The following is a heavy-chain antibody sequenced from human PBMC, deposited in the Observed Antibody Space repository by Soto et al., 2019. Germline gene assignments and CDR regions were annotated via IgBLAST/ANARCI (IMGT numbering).Heavy chain of an antibody. V-gene: IGHV4-61*05. CDR2: IYYSGST. D-gene: IGHD1-26*01. CDR1: GGSSSSTSYY. J-gene: IGHJ6*02. Sequence: SETLSLTCTVSGGSSSSTSYYWGWIRQPPGKGLEWIGNIYYSGSTNYNPSLKSRVTISVDTSKNQFSLKLSSVTAADTAVYYCARGGGGSYYYYYYGMDVWGQGTTVTVSS. CDR3: ARGGGGSYYYYYYGMDV.